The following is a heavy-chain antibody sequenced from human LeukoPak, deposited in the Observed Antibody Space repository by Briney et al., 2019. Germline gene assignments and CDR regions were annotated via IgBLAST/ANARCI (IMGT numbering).Heavy chain of an antibody. V-gene: IGHV4-4*07. CDR1: GGSISSYY. J-gene: IGHJ6*02. CDR3: ARGPQIAVPLTYYGMDV. Sequence: SETLSLTCTVSGGSISSYYWSWIRQPAGKGLEWTGRIHTSGSTNYNPSLKSRVTMSVDTSKKQFSLKLSSVTAADTAVYYCARGPQIAVPLTYYGMDVWGQGTTVTVSS. CDR2: IHTSGST. D-gene: IGHD6-19*01.